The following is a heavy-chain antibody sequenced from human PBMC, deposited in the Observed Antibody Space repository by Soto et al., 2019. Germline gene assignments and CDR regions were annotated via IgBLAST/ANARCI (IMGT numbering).Heavy chain of an antibody. V-gene: IGHV1-18*01. CDR3: ARPPDYGGNLHFDY. Sequence: ASVKVSCKASGYTFTSYGISWVRQAPGQGLEWMGWISAYNSNTNYAQKLQGRVTMTTDTSTSTAYMELRSLRSEDTAVYYCARPPDYGGNLHFDYWGQGTLVTVSS. D-gene: IGHD4-17*01. J-gene: IGHJ4*02. CDR2: ISAYNSNT. CDR1: GYTFTSYG.